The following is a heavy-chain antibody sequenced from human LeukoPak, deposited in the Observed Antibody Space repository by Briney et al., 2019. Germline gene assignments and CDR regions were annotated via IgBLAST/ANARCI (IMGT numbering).Heavy chain of an antibody. Sequence: GGSLRLSCADSGFTFSSYAMHWVRQAPGKGLEWVAVISYDGSNKYYADSVKGRFTISRDNSKNTLYLQMNSLRAEDTAVYYCARGGDYSYWGQGTLVTVSS. J-gene: IGHJ4*02. D-gene: IGHD4-17*01. CDR2: ISYDGSNK. CDR1: GFTFSSYA. CDR3: ARGGDYSY. V-gene: IGHV3-30*01.